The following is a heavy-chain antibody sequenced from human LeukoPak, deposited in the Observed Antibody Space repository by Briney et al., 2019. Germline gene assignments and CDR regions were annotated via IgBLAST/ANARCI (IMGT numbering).Heavy chain of an antibody. D-gene: IGHD3-16*01. CDR1: GFTVSSNS. CDR2: IYSAGST. J-gene: IGHJ4*02. V-gene: IGHV3-53*01. Sequence: PGGSLRLSCTVSGFTVSSNSMSWVRQAPGKGLEWVSFIYSAGSTHYSDSVKGRFTTSIDNSKNTLYLQMNSLRAEDTAVYYCARRAGAYTHPYDYWGQGTLVTVS. CDR3: ARRAGAYTHPYDY.